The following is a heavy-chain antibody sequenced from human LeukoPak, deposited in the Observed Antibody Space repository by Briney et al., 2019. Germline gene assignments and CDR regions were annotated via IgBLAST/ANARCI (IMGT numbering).Heavy chain of an antibody. V-gene: IGHV3-21*01. CDR3: ARDGITGTSAN. CDR1: GFTFSRYS. CDR2: ISSSSSYI. J-gene: IGHJ4*02. D-gene: IGHD1-7*01. Sequence: PGGSLRLSCAASGFTFSRYSMNWVRQAPGKGLEWVSSISSSSSYIYYADSVKGRFTISRDNDKNSLYPQMNSLRAEDTAVYYCARDGITGTSANWGQGTLVTVSS.